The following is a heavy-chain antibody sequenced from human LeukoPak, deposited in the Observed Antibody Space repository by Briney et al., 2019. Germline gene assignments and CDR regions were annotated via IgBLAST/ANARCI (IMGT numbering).Heavy chain of an antibody. CDR2: ISGSGSYK. D-gene: IGHD3-16*01. Sequence: PGGSLRLSCAASGFTFNNYNMNWVRQAPGKGLEWVSCISGSGSYKYSADSVKGRITISRDNAKNSLSLQMNSLRAEDTAVYYCVRDGTYGQFDYWGQGTLVTVSS. CDR1: GFTFNNYN. CDR3: VRDGTYGQFDY. V-gene: IGHV3-21*01. J-gene: IGHJ4*02.